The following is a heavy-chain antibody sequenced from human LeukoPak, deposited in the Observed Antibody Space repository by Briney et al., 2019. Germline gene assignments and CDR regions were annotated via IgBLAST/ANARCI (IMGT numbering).Heavy chain of an antibody. D-gene: IGHD1-14*01. V-gene: IGHV5-51*01. Sequence: GESLKISCKGSGYSFTSYWIGWVRQMPGKGLEWMGIIYPGDSDTRYSPSFQGQVPISADKSISTAYLQWSSLKASDTAMYYCARLGLTPYYYYYMDVWGKGTTVTVSS. CDR1: GYSFTSYW. CDR2: IYPGDSDT. J-gene: IGHJ6*03. CDR3: ARLGLTPYYYYYMDV.